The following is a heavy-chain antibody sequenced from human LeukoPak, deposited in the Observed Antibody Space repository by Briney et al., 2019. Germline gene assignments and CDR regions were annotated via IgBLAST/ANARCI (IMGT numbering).Heavy chain of an antibody. Sequence: ASVKVSCKASGYTFTGYYMHWVRQAPGQGLEWMGWINPNSGGTNYAQKFQGRVTMTRDTSTSTAYMELSRLRSDDTAVYYCASGQYCDWLPHDYWGQGTLVTVSS. CDR2: INPNSGGT. V-gene: IGHV1-2*02. CDR3: ASGQYCDWLPHDY. D-gene: IGHD3-9*01. CDR1: GYTFTGYY. J-gene: IGHJ4*02.